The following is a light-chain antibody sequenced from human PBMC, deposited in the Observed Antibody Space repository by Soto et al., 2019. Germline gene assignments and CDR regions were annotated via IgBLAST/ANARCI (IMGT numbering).Light chain of an antibody. CDR3: QQYGSSPFT. CDR1: QSVSSPY. CDR2: GAS. Sequence: EVVLTQSPVTLSLSPGERATISCRASQSVSSPYLAWYQQKPGQPPRLLIYGASSRATDIPDRFIGSGSGTEFTLTIARLAPEDFAMYYCQQYGSSPFTFGPGTKVDI. V-gene: IGKV3-20*01. J-gene: IGKJ3*01.